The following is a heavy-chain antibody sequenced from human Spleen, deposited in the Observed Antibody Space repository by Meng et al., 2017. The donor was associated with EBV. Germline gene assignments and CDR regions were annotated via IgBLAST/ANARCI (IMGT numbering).Heavy chain of an antibody. CDR1: GGSISTSNC. V-gene: IGHV4-4*02. Sequence: VQVEESGPGPVKPWGILSLICTVSGGSISTSNCWSWVRQSPEKGLEWIGEVFRTGDTNYNPSLKSRATILIDKSKNQFSLKLNSVTAADTAIYFCASDGISRYFDNWGPGTLVTVSS. CDR3: ASDGISRYFDN. D-gene: IGHD1-1*01. CDR2: VFRTGDT. J-gene: IGHJ4*02.